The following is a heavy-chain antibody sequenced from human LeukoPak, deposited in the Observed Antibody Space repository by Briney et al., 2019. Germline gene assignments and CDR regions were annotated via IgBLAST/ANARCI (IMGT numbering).Heavy chain of an antibody. CDR1: GFFFSSYS. CDR2: ISVRSSTI. CDR3: ARDKDYAFDI. V-gene: IGHV3-48*01. J-gene: IGHJ3*02. Sequence: GGSLRLSCAASGFFFSSYSMNWVRQAPGKGLEWVSHISVRSSTIDYADSVKGRSTISRDNARNSLYLQMNSLRAEDTAVYYCARDKDYAFDIWGQGTMVTVS.